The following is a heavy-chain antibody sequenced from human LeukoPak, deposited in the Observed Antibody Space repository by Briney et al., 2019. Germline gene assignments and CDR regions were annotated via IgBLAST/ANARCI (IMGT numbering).Heavy chain of an antibody. J-gene: IGHJ1*01. CDR2: INSDGSST. Sequence: GGSLRLSCAAPGFTFSSYWMHWVRHAPGKGLGWVSRINSDGSSTNYADSVKGGFTISRDNAKNTLYLQMNRRRAEDTAVYYCAPGPQEFQHWGQGTLVTVSS. CDR1: GFTFSSYW. V-gene: IGHV3-74*01. CDR3: APGPQEFQH.